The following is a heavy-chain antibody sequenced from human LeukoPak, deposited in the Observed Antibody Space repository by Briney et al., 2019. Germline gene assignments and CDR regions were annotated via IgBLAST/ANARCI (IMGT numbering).Heavy chain of an antibody. D-gene: IGHD3-22*01. CDR2: ISYDGSNK. CDR3: ARDLYYYDSSGPGDY. CDR1: GFTFSSYA. Sequence: PGGSLRLSCAASGFTFSSYAMHWVRQAPGKGLEWVAVISYDGSNKCYADSVRGRFTISRDNSKNTLYLQMNSLRAEDTAVYYCARDLYYYDSSGPGDYWGQGTLVTVSS. V-gene: IGHV3-30-3*01. J-gene: IGHJ4*02.